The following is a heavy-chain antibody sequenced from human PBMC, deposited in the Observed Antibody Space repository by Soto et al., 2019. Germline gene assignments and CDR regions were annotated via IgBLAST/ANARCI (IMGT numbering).Heavy chain of an antibody. J-gene: IGHJ4*02. CDR3: VRDHRRDS. Sequence: EVQLVESGGGLVQPGGSLRLSCAASGFTFSNYWMHWVRQAPGKGLVWVSRISSDGGSTDYADYVKGRFTISRDNAKNTLYLQMNSPRADDTAVYYCVRDHRRDSWGQGTLVTVSS. CDR1: GFTFSNYW. V-gene: IGHV3-74*01. CDR2: ISSDGGST.